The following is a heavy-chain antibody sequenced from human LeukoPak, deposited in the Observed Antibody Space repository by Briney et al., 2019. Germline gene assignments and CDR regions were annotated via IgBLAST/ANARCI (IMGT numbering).Heavy chain of an antibody. J-gene: IGHJ4*02. Sequence: GGSLRLSCVASGFTFSSYSMNWVRQALGRGLEWVSYIRSSGNTLYYADSVQGRFTISRDNARNSLYLQMNSLRAEDTAVYYCARDPNALDYWGQGTLVTVSS. CDR3: ARDPNALDY. CDR1: GFTFSSYS. V-gene: IGHV3-48*01. CDR2: IRSSGNTL. D-gene: IGHD2-2*01.